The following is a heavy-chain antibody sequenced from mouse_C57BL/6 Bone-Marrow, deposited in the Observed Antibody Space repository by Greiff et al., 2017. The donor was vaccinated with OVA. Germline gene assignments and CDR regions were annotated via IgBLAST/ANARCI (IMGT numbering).Heavy chain of an antibody. D-gene: IGHD1-1*01. J-gene: IGHJ2*01. CDR3: ATTTVVEGY. CDR1: GYTFTSYG. CDR2: IYPRSGNT. Sequence: VKLQESGAELARPGASVKLSCKASGYTFTSYGISWVKQSTGQGLEWIGEIYPRSGNTYYNEKFKGKATLTADKSSSTAYMELSSLTSEDAAVYFCATTTVVEGYWGQGTTLTVSS. V-gene: IGHV1-81*01.